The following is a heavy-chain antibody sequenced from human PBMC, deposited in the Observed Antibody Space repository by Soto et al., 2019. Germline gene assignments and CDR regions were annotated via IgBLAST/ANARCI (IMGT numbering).Heavy chain of an antibody. CDR1: GFTVSNNY. CDR2: IYSGGST. V-gene: IGHV3-66*01. CDR3: AAYSHKGY. D-gene: IGHD3-16*01. Sequence: EEQLVESGGDLVQPGGSLRLSCAASGFTVSNNYMSWVRQAPGKGLEWVSLIYSGGSTYYADSVKGRFTISRDSSKNTLYLKMNSLRAEDTAIYYCAAYSHKGYWGQGTLVTVSS. J-gene: IGHJ4*02.